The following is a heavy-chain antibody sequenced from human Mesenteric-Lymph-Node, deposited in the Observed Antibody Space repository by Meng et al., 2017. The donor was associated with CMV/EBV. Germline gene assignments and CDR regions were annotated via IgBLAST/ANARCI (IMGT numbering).Heavy chain of an antibody. CDR1: DGSINSFY. D-gene: IGHD3-22*01. Sequence: SETLSLTCTVSDGSINSFYWNWIRQPPGKGLEWIGFIYYTGTKTYNPSLQSRVSMSVDTSKGQFSLKLMSVTAADTGVYYCARDRPFYDSRGYLGRYFDAWGQGARVTVSS. CDR3: ARDRPFYDSRGYLGRYFDA. J-gene: IGHJ4*02. V-gene: IGHV4-59*01. CDR2: IYYTGTK.